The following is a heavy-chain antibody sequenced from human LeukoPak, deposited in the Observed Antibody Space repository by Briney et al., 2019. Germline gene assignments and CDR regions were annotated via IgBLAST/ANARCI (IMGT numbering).Heavy chain of an antibody. CDR1: GGSISNEY. D-gene: IGHD3-10*01. V-gene: IGHV4-59*01. CDR2: VYYSGST. CDR3: VRDRPNYYGSGSYHYYYYAMDV. Sequence: SETLSLTCNVSGGSISNEYWTWIRQPPGMGLEWIGYVYYSGSTIYNPSLKSRVTISVEASKNQFSLKLSSVTAADTAVYYCVRDRPNYYGSGSYHYYYYAMDVWGPGTTVIVSS. J-gene: IGHJ6*02.